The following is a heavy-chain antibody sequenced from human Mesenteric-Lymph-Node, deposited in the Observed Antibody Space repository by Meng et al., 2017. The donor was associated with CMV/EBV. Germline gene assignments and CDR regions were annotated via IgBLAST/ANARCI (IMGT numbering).Heavy chain of an antibody. CDR3: ARDHIVVVPAAINSYYYYGMDV. V-gene: IGHV4-59*01. CDR1: GGSISSYY. Sequence: SETLSLTCAVSGGSISSYYWSWIRQPPGKELEWIGYIYYSGSTNYNPSLKSRVTISVDTSKNQFSLKLSSVTAADTAVYYCARDHIVVVPAAINSYYYYGMDVWGQGTTVTVSS. CDR2: IYYSGST. D-gene: IGHD2-2*01. J-gene: IGHJ6*02.